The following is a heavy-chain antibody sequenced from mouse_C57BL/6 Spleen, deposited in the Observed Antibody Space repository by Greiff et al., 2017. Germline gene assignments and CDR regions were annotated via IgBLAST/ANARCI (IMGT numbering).Heavy chain of an antibody. CDR1: GYTFTDYY. V-gene: IGHV1-26*01. CDR2: INPNNGGT. J-gene: IGHJ4*01. D-gene: IGHD2-3*01. Sequence: VQLKQSGPELVKPGASVKISCKASGYTFTDYYMNWVTQSHGKSLEWIGDINPNNGGTSYNQKFKGKATLTVDKSSSTAYMELRSLTSEDTAVYYCARYLDGYPYAMDYWGQGTSVTVSS. CDR3: ARYLDGYPYAMDY.